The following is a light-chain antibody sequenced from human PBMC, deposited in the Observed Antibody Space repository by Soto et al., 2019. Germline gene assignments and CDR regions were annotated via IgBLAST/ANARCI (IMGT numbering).Light chain of an antibody. V-gene: IGLV1-40*01. Sequence: QSVLTQPPSVSGAPGQRVTISCTGSSSNIGAGYDVHWYQQLPGTAPKLLIYGNSNRPSGVPDRFSGSKSGTSASLAITGLQAEDEADYYCQSYDSNLGGSEVFGGGTKVTVL. CDR2: GNS. CDR3: QSYDSNLGGSEV. CDR1: SSNIGAGYD. J-gene: IGLJ2*01.